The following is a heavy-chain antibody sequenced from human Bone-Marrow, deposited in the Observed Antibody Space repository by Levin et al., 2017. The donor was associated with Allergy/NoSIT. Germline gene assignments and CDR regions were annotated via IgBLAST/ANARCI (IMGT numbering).Heavy chain of an antibody. CDR1: GFTFDNYG. J-gene: IGHJ4*02. CDR2: ISYNGRDK. Sequence: HTGGSLRLSCAASGFTFDNYGMHWVRQAPGKGLEWLAVISYNGRDKFYADSVKGRFIVSRDNPKNTLYLQLNSLRTDDTALYYCAKDRIGWELLRVPYDYWGQGTLVTVSS. D-gene: IGHD2-21*01. CDR3: AKDRIGWELLRVPYDY. V-gene: IGHV3-30*18.